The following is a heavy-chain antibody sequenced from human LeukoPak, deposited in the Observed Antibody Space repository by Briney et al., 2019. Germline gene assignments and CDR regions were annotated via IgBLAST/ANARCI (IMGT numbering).Heavy chain of an antibody. CDR2: LPPDGSYQ. D-gene: IGHD6-13*01. CDR1: GFTFSDYT. CDR3: ARGLHDRSWYGAH. V-gene: IGHV3-30*04. J-gene: IGHJ4*02. Sequence: GGSLRLSCAASGFTFSDYTMQWVRQAPGKGLEWVALLPPDGSYQYDADSLKGRFTISRDNFKNALYLQMNSLRLEDTAVYYCARGLHDRSWYGAHWGQGTLLSVSS.